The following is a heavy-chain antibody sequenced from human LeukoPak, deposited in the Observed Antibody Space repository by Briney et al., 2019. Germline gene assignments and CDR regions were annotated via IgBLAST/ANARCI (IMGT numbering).Heavy chain of an antibody. CDR2: IYYSGST. V-gene: IGHV4-59*01. CDR1: GGSISSYY. CDR3: ARGGGSDAFDI. Sequence: PSETLSLTCTVSGGSISSYYWSWIRRPPGKGLEWIGYIYYSGSTNYNPSLKSRVTISVDTSKNQFSLKLSSVTAADTAVYYCARGGGSDAFDIWGQGTMVTVSS. J-gene: IGHJ3*02. D-gene: IGHD3-16*01.